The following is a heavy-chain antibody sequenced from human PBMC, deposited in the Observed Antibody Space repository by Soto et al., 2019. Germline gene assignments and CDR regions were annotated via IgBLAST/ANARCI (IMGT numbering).Heavy chain of an antibody. Sequence: SETLSLTCTVSGGSVSSGGSIWSWIRQHPQKGLEWIGNIHSSGSTDYHPSLKSRLIISVDTSKNQFSLKLSSVTAADTAVYYCARESAPSHYYRMDVWGPGTTVTVSS. CDR1: GGSVSSGGSI. CDR3: ARESAPSHYYRMDV. J-gene: IGHJ6*02. CDR2: IHSSGST. V-gene: IGHV4-31*03.